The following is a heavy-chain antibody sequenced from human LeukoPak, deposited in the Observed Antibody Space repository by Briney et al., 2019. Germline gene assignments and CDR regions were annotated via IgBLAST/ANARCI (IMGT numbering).Heavy chain of an antibody. CDR3: ARFWTGYLPDY. D-gene: IGHD3/OR15-3a*01. V-gene: IGHV1-18*01. Sequence: GASVQVSCKASGYTFTTYAVSWVRQAPGQGLEWMGWISTYNGNTEYVKSLQGRVTMTTDTSSSTAYMELRGLKSDDTAVYYCARFWTGYLPDYWGQGTLVTVSS. CDR1: GYTFTTYA. J-gene: IGHJ4*02. CDR2: ISTYNGNT.